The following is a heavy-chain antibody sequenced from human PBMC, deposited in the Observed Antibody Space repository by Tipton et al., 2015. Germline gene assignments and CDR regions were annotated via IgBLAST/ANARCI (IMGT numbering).Heavy chain of an antibody. D-gene: IGHD3-16*01. J-gene: IGHJ1*01. CDR2: IHNSGNT. V-gene: IGHV4-61*01. CDR1: GGSVSSGSFY. CDR3: ARSPPGDYEYIED. Sequence: TLSLTCTVSGGSVSSGSFYWSWIRQPPGKGLECIGYIHNSGNTDYNPSLKSRVTMSVDMSKNQFSLELNSVTAADTAVYYCARSPPGDYEYIEDWGQGTLVTVSS.